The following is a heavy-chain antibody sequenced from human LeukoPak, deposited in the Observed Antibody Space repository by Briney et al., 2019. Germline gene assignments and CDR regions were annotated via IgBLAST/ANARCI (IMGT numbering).Heavy chain of an antibody. CDR1: GFTFSTYW. CDR2: IKEDGSAT. J-gene: IGHJ4*02. D-gene: IGHD1-1*01. Sequence: GGSLTLSCAASGFTFSTYWMTWVRQAPGKGPELVANIKEDGSATYYVDSVKGRFTISRDNAKKSLYLQMNSLRAEDTAVYYCARVSPGYVAYDSWGQGTLVTVSS. CDR3: ARVSPGYVAYDS. V-gene: IGHV3-7*04.